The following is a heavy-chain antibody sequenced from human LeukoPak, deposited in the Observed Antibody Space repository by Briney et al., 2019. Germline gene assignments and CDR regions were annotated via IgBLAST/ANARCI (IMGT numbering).Heavy chain of an antibody. Sequence: PSETLSLTCAVYGGSFSGYYWSWIRQPPGKGLEWIGEINHSGSTNYNPSLKSRVTISVDTSKNQFSLKLSSVTAADTAVYYCARGRGGYYAGDWGQGTLVTVSS. J-gene: IGHJ4*02. CDR3: ARGRGGYYAGD. CDR2: INHSGST. D-gene: IGHD3-22*01. CDR1: GGSFSGYY. V-gene: IGHV4-34*01.